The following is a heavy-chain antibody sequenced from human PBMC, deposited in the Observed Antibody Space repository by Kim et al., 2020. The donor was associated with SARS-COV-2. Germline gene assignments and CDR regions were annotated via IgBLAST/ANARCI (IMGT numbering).Heavy chain of an antibody. Sequence: SETLSLTCTVSGGSISSYYWSWIRQPPGKGLEWIGYIYYSGSTNYNPSLKSRVTISVDTSKNQFSLKLSSVTAADTAVYYCARGNGPTYYYGSGSYYIRDFWFDPWGQGTLVTVSS. J-gene: IGHJ5*02. CDR1: GGSISSYY. D-gene: IGHD3-10*01. V-gene: IGHV4-59*13. CDR2: IYYSGST. CDR3: ARGNGPTYYYGSGSYYIRDFWFDP.